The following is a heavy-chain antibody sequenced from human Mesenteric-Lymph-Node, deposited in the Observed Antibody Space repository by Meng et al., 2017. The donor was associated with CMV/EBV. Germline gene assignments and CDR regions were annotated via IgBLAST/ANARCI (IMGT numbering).Heavy chain of an antibody. CDR1: GGSISSPKW. CDR3: ARTCTSSSYDS. V-gene: IGHV4-4*02. J-gene: IGHJ4*02. CDR2: IYHGGST. Sequence: GSLRLSCPVSGGSISSPKWWSWVRQPPGKGLEWIGEIYHGGSTNYSPSLKSRVTISVDQSTNQFSLKLNSVTAADTAVYYCARTCTSSSYDSWGQGTLVTVSS. D-gene: IGHD2-2*01.